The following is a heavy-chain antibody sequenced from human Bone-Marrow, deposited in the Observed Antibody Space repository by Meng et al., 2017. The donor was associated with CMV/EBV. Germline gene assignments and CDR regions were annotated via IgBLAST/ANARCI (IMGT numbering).Heavy chain of an antibody. CDR2: INQDGNEQ. V-gene: IGHV3-7*01. D-gene: IGHD4-11*01. J-gene: IGHJ4*02. Sequence: GESLKISCAASGFTFSIYWMTWVRQTPGKGLEWVAIINQDGNEQYYVGSVKGRFTISRDNAKSSLYLQMNSLRAEDTSVYYCLLTTKYYFDYWGQGTLVTVSS. CDR1: GFTFSIYW. CDR3: LLTTKYYFDY.